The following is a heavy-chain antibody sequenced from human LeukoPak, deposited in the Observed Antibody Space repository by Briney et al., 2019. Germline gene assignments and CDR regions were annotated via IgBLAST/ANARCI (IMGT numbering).Heavy chain of an antibody. CDR1: GFTVSRNS. D-gene: IGHD5-24*01. V-gene: IGHV3-66*01. CDR3: ARDKFGDGYNYWGY. J-gene: IGHJ4*02. CDR2: ISSGGST. Sequence: PGGSLRLSCAASGFTVSRNSMSWVRQAPGKGLEWVSIISSGGSTDYADSVKGRFILSRDNSKNTLYLQMNSLRAEDTAVYYCARDKFGDGYNYWGYWGQGTLVTVSS.